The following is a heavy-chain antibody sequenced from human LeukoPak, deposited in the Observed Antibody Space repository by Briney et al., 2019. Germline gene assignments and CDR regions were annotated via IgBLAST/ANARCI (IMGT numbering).Heavy chain of an antibody. CDR3: AKDSREWTLHAFDI. CDR1: GFTFSSYG. V-gene: IGHV3-23*01. D-gene: IGHD3-3*01. Sequence: PGGSLRLSCAASGFTFSSYGMSWVRRAPGKGLEWVSAISGSGGSTYYADSVKGRFTISRDNSKNTLYLQMNSLRAEDTAVYYCAKDSREWTLHAFDIWGQGTMVTVSS. CDR2: ISGSGGST. J-gene: IGHJ3*02.